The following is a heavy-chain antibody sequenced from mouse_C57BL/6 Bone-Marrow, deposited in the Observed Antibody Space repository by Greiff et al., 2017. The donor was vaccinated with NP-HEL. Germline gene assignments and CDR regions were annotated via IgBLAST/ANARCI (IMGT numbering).Heavy chain of an antibody. J-gene: IGHJ1*03. CDR2: ISYAGSN. CDR3: AREGLLLPWYFDV. V-gene: IGHV3-6*01. Sequence: ESGPGLVKPSQSLSLTCSVTGYSIPSGYYWNWIRPFPGNTLAWMGYISYAGSNNYNPSLKNRISITRDTSKNQFFLKLNSVTTEDTATYYCAREGLLLPWYFDVGGTGTTVTVSS. D-gene: IGHD2-3*01. CDR1: GYSIPSGYY.